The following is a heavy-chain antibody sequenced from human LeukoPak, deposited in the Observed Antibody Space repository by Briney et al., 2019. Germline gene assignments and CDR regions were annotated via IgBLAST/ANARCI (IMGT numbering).Heavy chain of an antibody. Sequence: PSETLSLTCTVSGDSINSHSYYWGWIRQPPGKGLEWIGSVYYDGTSYSNPSLKSRVAVFVDTPRDQFSLDLSFVTAADTALYYCVRHISTNTGYFDSCGQGTLVSVSS. CDR1: GDSINSHSYY. D-gene: IGHD5-24*01. CDR3: VRHISTNTGYFDS. J-gene: IGHJ4*02. V-gene: IGHV4-39*01. CDR2: VYYDGTS.